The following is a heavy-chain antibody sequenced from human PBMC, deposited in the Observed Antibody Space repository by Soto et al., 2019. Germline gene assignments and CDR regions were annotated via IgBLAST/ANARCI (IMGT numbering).Heavy chain of an antibody. CDR2: IIPIFGTA. CDR1: GGTFSSYA. J-gene: IGHJ4*02. Sequence: SVKVSCKASGGTFSSYAISWLRQAPGQGLEWMGGIIPIFGTANYAQKFQGRVTITADESTSTAYMELSSLRSEDTAVYYCARLGYCTNGVCYNDYWGQGTLVTVSS. CDR3: ARLGYCTNGVCYNDY. D-gene: IGHD2-8*01. V-gene: IGHV1-69*13.